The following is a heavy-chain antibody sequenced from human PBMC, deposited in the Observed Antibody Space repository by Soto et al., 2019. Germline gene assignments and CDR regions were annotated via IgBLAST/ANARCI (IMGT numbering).Heavy chain of an antibody. CDR1: GFTFSNYW. CDR2: MNSDGSNT. Sequence: PGGSLRLSCAASGFTFSNYWMHWVRQAPGKGLVWISRMNSDGSNTVYADAAKGRFTISRDNAKNSLYLQMNSLRAEDTAVYYCARGPYNYVWGSDPPHFDYWGQGTLVTVSS. J-gene: IGHJ4*02. D-gene: IGHD3-16*02. CDR3: ARGPYNYVWGSDPPHFDY. V-gene: IGHV3-74*01.